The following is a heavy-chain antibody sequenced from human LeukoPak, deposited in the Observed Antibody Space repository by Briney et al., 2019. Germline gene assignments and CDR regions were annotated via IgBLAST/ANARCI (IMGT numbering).Heavy chain of an antibody. CDR2: INWNGGST. D-gene: IGHD5-12*01. CDR3: ARHSGYDLNYYMDV. V-gene: IGHV3-20*04. CDR1: GFTFDDYG. Sequence: PGGSLRLSCAASGFTFDDYGMSWVRQAPGKGLEWVSGINWNGGSTGYADSVKGRFTISRDNAKNSLYLQMNSLRAEDTALYYCARHSGYDLNYYMDVWGKGTTVTVSS. J-gene: IGHJ6*03.